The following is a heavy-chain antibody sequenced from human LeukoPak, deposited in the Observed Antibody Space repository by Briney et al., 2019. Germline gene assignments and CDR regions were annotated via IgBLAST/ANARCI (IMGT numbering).Heavy chain of an antibody. Sequence: GGSLRLSCSASGFIFKNYAMSWVRQAPGKGLEWASIISGTSDTTRYGDSVRGRFTTSRDNPRNTLYLQMNSLRVDDTAVYYCAKADATIGGAFDIWGQGTMVIVSS. D-gene: IGHD1-1*01. CDR2: ISGTSDTT. CDR3: AKADATIGGAFDI. J-gene: IGHJ3*02. CDR1: GFIFKNYA. V-gene: IGHV3-23*01.